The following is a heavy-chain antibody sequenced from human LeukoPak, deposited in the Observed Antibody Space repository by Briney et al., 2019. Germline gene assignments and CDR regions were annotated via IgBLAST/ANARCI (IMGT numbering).Heavy chain of an antibody. CDR1: GFTFGTYA. CDR3: TRYSGRTDY. V-gene: IGHV3-49*03. Sequence: GGSLRLSCTPSGFTFGTYAVSWFRQAPGKGLEWVAFIRSKTYGGTTEYAASVKGRSTISRDDSKSIAYLQMNSLKTEDTAVYYCTRYSGRTDYWGQGTLVSVSS. J-gene: IGHJ4*02. CDR2: IRSKTYGGTT. D-gene: IGHD5-18*01.